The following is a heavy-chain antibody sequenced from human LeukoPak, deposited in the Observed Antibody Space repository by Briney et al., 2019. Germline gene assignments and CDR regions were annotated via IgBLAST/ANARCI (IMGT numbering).Heavy chain of an antibody. CDR1: GYTFTGYY. CDR2: INPNSGGT. J-gene: IGHJ5*02. D-gene: IGHD5-18*01. V-gene: IGHV1-2*02. Sequence: GASVKVSCKASGYTFTGYYMHWVRQAPGQGLEWMGRINPNSGGTNYAQKFQGRVTMTRDTSISTAYMELSRLRSDDTAVYYCARDRHLGYSYGKPYNWFDPWGQGTLVTVSS. CDR3: ARDRHLGYSYGKPYNWFDP.